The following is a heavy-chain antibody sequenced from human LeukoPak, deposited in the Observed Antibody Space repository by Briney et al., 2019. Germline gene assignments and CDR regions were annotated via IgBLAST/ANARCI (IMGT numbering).Heavy chain of an antibody. D-gene: IGHD3-16*02. CDR2: ISAYNGNT. V-gene: IGHV1-18*01. Sequence: GASVKVSCKASGYTFTSYGISWVRQAPGQGLEWMGWISAYNGNTNYAQKLQGRVTMTTDTSTSTAYMELRSLRSDDTAVYYCARGDDYVWGSYRELDYWGQGTLVTVPS. CDR1: GYTFTSYG. J-gene: IGHJ4*02. CDR3: ARGDDYVWGSYRELDY.